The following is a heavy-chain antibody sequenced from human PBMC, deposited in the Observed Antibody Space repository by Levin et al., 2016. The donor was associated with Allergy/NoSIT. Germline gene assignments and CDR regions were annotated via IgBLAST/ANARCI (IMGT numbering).Heavy chain of an antibody. CDR3: AKDASRAYSSGWYGDYYYYGMDV. CDR2: ISWNSGSI. V-gene: IGHV3-9*01. D-gene: IGHD6-19*01. CDR1: GFTFDDYA. J-gene: IGHJ6*02. Sequence: SLKISCAASGFTFDDYAMHWVRQAPGKGLEWVSGISWNSGSIDYADSVKGRFTISRDNAKNSLYLQMNSLRAEDTALYYCAKDASRAYSSGWYGDYYYYGMDVWGQGTTVTVSS.